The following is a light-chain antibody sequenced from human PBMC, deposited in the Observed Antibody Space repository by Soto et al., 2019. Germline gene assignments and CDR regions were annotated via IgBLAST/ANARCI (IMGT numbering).Light chain of an antibody. CDR1: TGTVTTSHF. CDR3: LLSYRGVRV. Sequence: QTVVTQEPSLTVSPGGTVTLTCGSSTGTVTTSHFPYWFQQKSGQAPRTLIYDTSNTQSWTPVRFSGSLLGGKAALTLAGAQPEDEADYYCLLSYRGVRVFGGGTQLTVL. CDR2: DTS. J-gene: IGLJ3*02. V-gene: IGLV7-46*01.